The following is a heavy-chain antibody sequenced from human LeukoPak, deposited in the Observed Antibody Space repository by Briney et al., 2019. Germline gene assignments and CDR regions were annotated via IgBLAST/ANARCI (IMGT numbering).Heavy chain of an antibody. J-gene: IGHJ3*02. CDR3: ARGRSITILRGVAISDGFDI. CDR1: GFTFSSYW. Sequence: GGSLRLSCAASGFTFSSYWMHWVRQAPGKGLEWVSFIDTTTSYKYYADSVKGRFTISRDNAKNSLYLQMNSLRADDTAFYYCARGRSITILRGVAISDGFDIWGQGTMVTVSS. V-gene: IGHV3-21*01. D-gene: IGHD3-10*01. CDR2: IDTTTSYK.